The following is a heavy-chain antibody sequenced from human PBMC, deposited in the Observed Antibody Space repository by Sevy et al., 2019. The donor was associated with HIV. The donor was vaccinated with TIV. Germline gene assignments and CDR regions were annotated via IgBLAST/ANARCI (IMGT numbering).Heavy chain of an antibody. V-gene: IGHV4-39*01. D-gene: IGHD5-12*01. Sequence: SETLSLTCSVSGGSISSSRYQWGWIRQPPGKGLEWIGRIYYSGSTYYSPSLKSRVTLSIDTSKNQFSMKLNSVTAADTAVYYCARKGEGYNQHHFDYWGQGTLVTVSS. CDR3: ARKGEGYNQHHFDY. CDR1: GGSISSSRYQ. CDR2: IYYSGST. J-gene: IGHJ4*02.